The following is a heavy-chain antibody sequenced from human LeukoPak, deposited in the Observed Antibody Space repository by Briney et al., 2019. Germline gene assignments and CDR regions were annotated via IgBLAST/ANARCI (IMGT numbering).Heavy chain of an antibody. CDR1: GFTFSSYS. V-gene: IGHV3-21*01. CDR2: ISSSSSYI. D-gene: IGHD3-10*01. Sequence: GGSLRLSCAASGFTFSSYSMNWVRQAQGKGLEWVSSISSSSSYIYYADSVKGRFTISRDNAKNSLYLQMNSLRAEDTAVYYCARGMVRGVIITAGLRYYFDYWGQGTLVTVSS. J-gene: IGHJ4*02. CDR3: ARGMVRGVIITAGLRYYFDY.